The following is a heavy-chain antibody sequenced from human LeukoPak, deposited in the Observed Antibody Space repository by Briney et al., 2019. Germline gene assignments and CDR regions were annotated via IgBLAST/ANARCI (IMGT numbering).Heavy chain of an antibody. J-gene: IGHJ4*02. CDR1: GFTFSNYA. Sequence: GGSLRLSCAASGFTFSNYAMSWVRQAPGKGLEWFSTITGSGDSTYYADSVKGRFTLPRDISKDTLYLQMNSLRAEDTAVYYCAKLYCSGSSCYSIDHWGQGTLVTVSS. CDR2: ITGSGDST. D-gene: IGHD2-15*01. V-gene: IGHV3-23*01. CDR3: AKLYCSGSSCYSIDH.